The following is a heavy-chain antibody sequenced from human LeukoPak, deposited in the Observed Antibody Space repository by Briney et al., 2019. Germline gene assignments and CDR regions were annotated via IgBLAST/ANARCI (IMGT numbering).Heavy chain of an antibody. CDR1: GGSISSYY. CDR2: IYYSGST. J-gene: IGHJ4*02. V-gene: IGHV4-59*01. D-gene: IGHD4-17*01. Sequence: SETLSLTCTVSGGSISSYYWSWIRQPPGKGLEGIGYIYYSGSTNYTPSLKSRVTISVDTSKNQFSLKLSSVTAADTAVYYCARGNGDYAYDYWGQGTLVTVSS. CDR3: ARGNGDYAYDY.